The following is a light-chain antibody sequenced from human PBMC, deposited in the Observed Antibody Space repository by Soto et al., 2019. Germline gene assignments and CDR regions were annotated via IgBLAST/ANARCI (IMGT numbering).Light chain of an antibody. V-gene: IGLV1-40*01. Sequence: QSVLTQPPSVSGAPGQRVTISCTGSNSNTGAGYDVHWYLQLPGTAPKLLVYTNNNRPSGVPDRFSGSKSGTSASLAITGLQAEDEADYYCQSYDSRLSAYVFGTGTKVTVL. CDR3: QSYDSRLSAYV. CDR2: TNN. CDR1: NSNTGAGYD. J-gene: IGLJ1*01.